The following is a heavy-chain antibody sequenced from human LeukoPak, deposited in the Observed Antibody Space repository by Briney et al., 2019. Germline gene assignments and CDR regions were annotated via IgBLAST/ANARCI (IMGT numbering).Heavy chain of an antibody. CDR2: IYYSGST. D-gene: IGHD3-3*01. J-gene: IGHJ3*02. CDR3: ARHLAIFGVVITSNDAFDI. Sequence: PSETLSLTCTVSGGSISSSSYYWGWIRQPPGKGLEWIGSIYYSGSTYYNPSLKSRVTISVDTSKNQFSLKLGSVTAADTAVYYCARHLAIFGVVITSNDAFDIWGQGTMVTVSS. V-gene: IGHV4-39*01. CDR1: GGSISSSSYY.